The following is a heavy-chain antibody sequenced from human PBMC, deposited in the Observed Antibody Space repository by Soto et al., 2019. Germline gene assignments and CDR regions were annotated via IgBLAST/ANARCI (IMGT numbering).Heavy chain of an antibody. Sequence: ASVKVSCKASGYTFTSYYMHWVRQAPGQGLEWMGIINPSGGGTSYAQKFQGRVTMTRDTSTSTVYMELSSLRSEDTAVYYCARDPLFSSWYWYFDLWGRGTLVTVSS. V-gene: IGHV1-46*01. CDR1: GYTFTSYY. CDR2: INPSGGGT. D-gene: IGHD6-13*01. CDR3: ARDPLFSSWYWYFDL. J-gene: IGHJ2*01.